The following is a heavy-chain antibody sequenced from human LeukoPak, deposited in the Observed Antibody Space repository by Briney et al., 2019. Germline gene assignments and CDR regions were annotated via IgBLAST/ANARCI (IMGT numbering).Heavy chain of an antibody. V-gene: IGHV3-23*01. CDR1: GFTFSSYA. J-gene: IGHJ4*02. CDR3: ANSKGETFIYYFDK. Sequence: GGSLRLSCAASGFTFSSYAMSWVRQAPGKGLEWVSAISGSGDSTYYADSVKGRFTISRDNSQNTLYLQMNSLRAEDTAVYYCANSKGETFIYYFDKWGQGTLVTVSS. D-gene: IGHD3-16*01. CDR2: ISGSGDST.